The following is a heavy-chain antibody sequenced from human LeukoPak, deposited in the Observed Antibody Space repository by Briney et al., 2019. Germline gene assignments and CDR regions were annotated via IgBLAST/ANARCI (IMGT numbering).Heavy chain of an antibody. Sequence: TSETLSLTCAVYGGSFSGYYWGWIRQPPGKGLEWIGEINHSGSTNYNPSLKSRVTISVDTSKNQFSLKLSSVTAADTAVYYCARVTVTRINAFDIWGQGTMVTVPS. CDR2: INHSGST. CDR3: ARVTVTRINAFDI. V-gene: IGHV4-34*01. CDR1: GGSFSGYY. D-gene: IGHD4-17*01. J-gene: IGHJ3*02.